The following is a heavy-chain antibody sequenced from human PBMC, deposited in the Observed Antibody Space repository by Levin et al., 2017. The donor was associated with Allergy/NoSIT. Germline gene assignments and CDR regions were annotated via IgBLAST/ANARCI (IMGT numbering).Heavy chain of an antibody. CDR3: AKGGSSSQLYFDY. CDR2: ISWNSGSI. D-gene: IGHD6-6*01. J-gene: IGHJ4*02. V-gene: IGHV3-9*01. Sequence: SCAASGFTFDDYAMHWVRQAPGKGLEWVSGISWNSGSIGYADSVKGRFTISRDNAKNSLYLQMNSLRAEDTALYYCAKGGSSSQLYFDYWGQGTLVTVSS. CDR1: GFTFDDYA.